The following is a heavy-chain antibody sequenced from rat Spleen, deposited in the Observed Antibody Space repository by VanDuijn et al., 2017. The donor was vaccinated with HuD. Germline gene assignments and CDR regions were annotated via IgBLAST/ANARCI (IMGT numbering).Heavy chain of an antibody. J-gene: IGHJ1*01. D-gene: IGHD5-1*01. CDR1: GYSITSNY. Sequence: EVQLQESGPGLVKPSQSLSLTCSVTGYSITSNYWGWIRKFPGNKMEWIGHISYSGSTSYNPSLKSRISITRDTSKNQFFLQLNSVTTEDTATYYCTRGEGELGARYFDYWGPGTMVTVSS. CDR2: ISYSGST. V-gene: IGHV3-1*01. CDR3: TRGEGELGARYFDY.